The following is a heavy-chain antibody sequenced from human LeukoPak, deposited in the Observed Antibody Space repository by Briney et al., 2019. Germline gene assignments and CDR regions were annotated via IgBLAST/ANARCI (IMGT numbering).Heavy chain of an antibody. Sequence: QPGGSLRLSCAVSGFTFSSYDMHWVRQATGKGLEWVSAIGTAGDTYYPGSVKDRFTISRENAKNSLYLQMNSLRAEDTAVYYCASSGGEVGATSGAFDIWGQGTMVTVSS. D-gene: IGHD1-26*01. CDR3: ASSGGEVGATSGAFDI. CDR2: IGTAGDT. V-gene: IGHV3-13*01. J-gene: IGHJ3*02. CDR1: GFTFSSYD.